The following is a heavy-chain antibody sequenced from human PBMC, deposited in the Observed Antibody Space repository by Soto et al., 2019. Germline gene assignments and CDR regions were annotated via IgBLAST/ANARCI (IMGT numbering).Heavy chain of an antibody. CDR2: IKSDGSSI. Sequence: EVQLVESGGGLVQPGGSLRLSCAASGFTFSNYWMHWVRQAPGKGLVWVSRIKSDGSSISYADSVKGRFTISRDNARNTIYLQMNCLRAEDTAVYYCARGGFSGSGSYIQGDYWGQGTLVTVSS. CDR3: ARGGFSGSGSYIQGDY. V-gene: IGHV3-74*01. J-gene: IGHJ4*02. CDR1: GFTFSNYW. D-gene: IGHD3-10*01.